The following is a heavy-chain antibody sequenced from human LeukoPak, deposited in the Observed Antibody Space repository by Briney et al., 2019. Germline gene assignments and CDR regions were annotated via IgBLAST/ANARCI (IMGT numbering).Heavy chain of an antibody. D-gene: IGHD4-17*01. CDR2: IYPGDSDT. V-gene: IGHV5-51*01. CDR3: ARQGDYGDYVEDY. CDR1: GYSLTSYW. Sequence: GESLKISCKGSGYSLTSYWIGWVRQMPGKSLEWMGIIYPGDSDTRYSPSFQGQVTISADKSISTAYLQWSSLKASDTAMYYCARQGDYGDYVEDYWGQGTLVTVSS. J-gene: IGHJ4*02.